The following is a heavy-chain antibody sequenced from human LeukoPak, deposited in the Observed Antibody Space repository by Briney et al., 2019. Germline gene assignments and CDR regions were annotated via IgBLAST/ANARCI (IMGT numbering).Heavy chain of an antibody. D-gene: IGHD5-18*01. Sequence: PSETLSLTCTVSGYSISSGYYWGWIRQPPGKGLEWIGSIYHSGSTYYNPSLKSRVTISVDTSKNQFSLKLSSVTAADTAVYYCARGRRQLYRYYYYYMDVWGKGTTVTISS. J-gene: IGHJ6*03. CDR1: GYSISSGYY. CDR3: ARGRRQLYRYYYYYMDV. V-gene: IGHV4-38-2*02. CDR2: IYHSGST.